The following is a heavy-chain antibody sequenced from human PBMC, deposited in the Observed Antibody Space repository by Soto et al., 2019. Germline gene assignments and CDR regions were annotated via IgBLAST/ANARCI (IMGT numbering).Heavy chain of an antibody. Sequence: SLRLSCAASGFTFSSYAMHWVRQAPGKGLEWVAVISYDGSNKYYADSVKSRFTNSRDNSKNTLYLQINSLRAEDSAVFYCARGYSGYDYASYGMDVWGQGTTVTVSS. D-gene: IGHD5-12*01. CDR2: ISYDGSNK. CDR1: GFTFSSYA. V-gene: IGHV3-30-3*01. J-gene: IGHJ6*02. CDR3: ARGYSGYDYASYGMDV.